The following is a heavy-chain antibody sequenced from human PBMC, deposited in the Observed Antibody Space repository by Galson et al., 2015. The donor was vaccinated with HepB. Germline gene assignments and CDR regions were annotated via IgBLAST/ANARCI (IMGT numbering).Heavy chain of an antibody. D-gene: IGHD2-8*01. V-gene: IGHV3-21*05. CDR1: DSTFSLYN. CDR2: ISTTSADT. CDR3: ARVNDLHVWIDP. Sequence: SLRLSCAGSDSTFSLYNMNWVRQAPGRGLEWISFISTTSADTRYADSVRGRFTTSRDNAKNSLYLQMNSLRAEDTAFYYCARVNDLHVWIDPWGQGTLVTVSS. J-gene: IGHJ5*02.